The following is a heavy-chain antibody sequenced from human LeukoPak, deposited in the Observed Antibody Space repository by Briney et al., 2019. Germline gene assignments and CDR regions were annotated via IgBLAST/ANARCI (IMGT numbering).Heavy chain of an antibody. CDR3: ARSDQLGYCGGDCSFYFDY. Sequence: PGGSLRLSCAASGFTFSTYNMNWVRQAPGKGLEWVSYISSSGSTIYYADSVKGRFTISRDNAKNSLYLQMNSLRDEDTAVYYCARSDQLGYCGGDCSFYFDYWGQGTLVTVSS. CDR1: GFTFSTYN. V-gene: IGHV3-48*02. CDR2: ISSSGSTI. D-gene: IGHD2-21*02. J-gene: IGHJ4*02.